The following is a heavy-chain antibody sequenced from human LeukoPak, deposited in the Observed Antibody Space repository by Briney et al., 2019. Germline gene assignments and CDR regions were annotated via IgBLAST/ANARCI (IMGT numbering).Heavy chain of an antibody. V-gene: IGHV3-9*01. CDR3: AKGDGYAPYNYGMDV. CDR2: ISWNSDRI. J-gene: IGHJ6*02. Sequence: PGGSLRLSCAASGFTFDDYVMHWVRQAPGKGLEWVSGISWNSDRIGYADSVKGRFTISRDNAKNSLHLQMNSLRAEDTALYYCAKGDGYAPYNYGMDVWGQGTTVTVSS. CDR1: GFTFDDYV. D-gene: IGHD2-21*01.